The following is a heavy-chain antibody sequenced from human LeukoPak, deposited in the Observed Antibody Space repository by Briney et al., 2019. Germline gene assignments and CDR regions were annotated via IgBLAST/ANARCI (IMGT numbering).Heavy chain of an antibody. Sequence: GGSLKISCKGSGYSFTSYWIGWVRQMPGKGLEWMGIIYPGDSDTTYSPSFQGQVTISADKSISTAYLQWSSLKASDTAMYYCARRDGYCSSTSCYADYYYGMDVWGQGTTVTVSS. J-gene: IGHJ6*02. V-gene: IGHV5-51*01. CDR2: IYPGDSDT. CDR3: ARRDGYCSSTSCYADYYYGMDV. D-gene: IGHD2-2*01. CDR1: GYSFTSYW.